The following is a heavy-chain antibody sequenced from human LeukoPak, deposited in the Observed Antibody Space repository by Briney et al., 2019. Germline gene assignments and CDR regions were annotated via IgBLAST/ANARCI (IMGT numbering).Heavy chain of an antibody. J-gene: IGHJ4*02. CDR3: ANGAEMATIPFDY. V-gene: IGHV3-23*01. CDR1: GFTFSSYA. CDR2: ISGSGGST. Sequence: PGGSLRLSRAASGFTFSSYAMSWVRQAPGKGLEWVSAISGSGGSTYYADSVKGRFTISRDNSKNTLYLQMNSLRAEDTAVYYCANGAEMATIPFDYWGQGTLVTVSS. D-gene: IGHD5-12*01.